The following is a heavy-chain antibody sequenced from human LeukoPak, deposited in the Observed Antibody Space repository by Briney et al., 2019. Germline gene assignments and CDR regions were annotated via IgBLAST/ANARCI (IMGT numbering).Heavy chain of an antibody. CDR1: GGSLGDYY. CDR2: IRHGGT. CDR3: ARDPGTAAIGGMDV. D-gene: IGHD6-13*01. V-gene: IGHV4-34*01. Sequence: PSETLSLTCAVYGGSLGDYYWSWIRQPPGKGLEWIGEIRHGGTNYNPSLKSRVTISEDASKNEFSLILNSVTAADTAVYYCARDPGTAAIGGMDVWGQGTTVTVSS. J-gene: IGHJ6*02.